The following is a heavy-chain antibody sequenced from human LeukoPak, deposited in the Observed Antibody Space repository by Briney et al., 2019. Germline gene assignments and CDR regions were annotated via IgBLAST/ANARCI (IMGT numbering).Heavy chain of an antibody. CDR1: GGSISSYY. CDR2: IYYSGST. J-gene: IGHJ4*02. Sequence: SETLSLTCTVSGGSISSYYWSWIRQSPGKGLEWIGYIYYSGSTNYNPSLKSRVTISVDTSKNQFSLKLSSVTAADTAVYYCATGDLWFGELLSPPYYFDYWGQGTLVTVSS. D-gene: IGHD3-10*01. V-gene: IGHV4-59*12. CDR3: ATGDLWFGELLSPPYYFDY.